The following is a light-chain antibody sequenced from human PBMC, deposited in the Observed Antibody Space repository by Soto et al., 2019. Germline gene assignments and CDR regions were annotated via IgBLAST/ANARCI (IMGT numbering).Light chain of an antibody. CDR3: QKFNNYPVN. CDR1: QTISGA. Sequence: AIQFTHSPSSLSASVVGRVSITFLASQTISGALAWYQQKPGKAPKLLIYDASSLESGVPLRFSGSGSRTDFTLTISSLQPEDSASYYCQKFNNYPVNFGQGTRLEIK. J-gene: IGKJ5*01. CDR2: DAS. V-gene: IGKV1D-13*01.